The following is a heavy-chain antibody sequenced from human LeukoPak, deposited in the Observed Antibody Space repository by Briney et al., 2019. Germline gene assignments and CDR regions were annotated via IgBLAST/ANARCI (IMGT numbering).Heavy chain of an antibody. CDR1: GGSISSGGYY. V-gene: IGHV4-39*07. J-gene: IGHJ4*02. Sequence: SETLSLTCTVSGGSISSGGYYWGWIRQPPGKGLEWIGSIYYSGSTYYNPSLKSRVTISVDTSKNQFSLKLSSVTAADTAVYYCARGRTGELAGPDYWGQGTLVTVSS. D-gene: IGHD7-27*01. CDR3: ARGRTGELAGPDY. CDR2: IYYSGST.